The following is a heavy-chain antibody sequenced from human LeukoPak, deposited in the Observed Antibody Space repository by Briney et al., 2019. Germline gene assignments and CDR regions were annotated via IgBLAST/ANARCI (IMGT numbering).Heavy chain of an antibody. CDR1: GGSISNDH. V-gene: IGHV4-59*12. CDR3: ARPVWCSATTCTGPFDY. Sequence: PSETLSLTCTVSGGSISNDHWTWIRQSPGKSLEWIGCRHKSGSTHYNPSLRSRVTISVDTSKNQFSLKLSSVTAADTAVYYCARPVWCSATTCTGPFDYWGQGTLVTVSS. CDR2: RHKSGST. D-gene: IGHD2-2*01. J-gene: IGHJ4*02.